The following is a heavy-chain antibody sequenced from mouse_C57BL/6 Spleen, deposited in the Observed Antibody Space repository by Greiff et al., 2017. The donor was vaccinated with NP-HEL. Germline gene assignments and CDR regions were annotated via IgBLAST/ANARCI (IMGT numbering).Heavy chain of an antibody. Sequence: EVHLVESGPGLVKPSQSLSLTCTVTGYSITSGYGWNWIRQFPGNKLEWMGYISYSGSTNYNPSLKSRISITRDTSKNQFFLQLNSVTTEDTATYYCARTARIKYWGQGTTLPVSS. CDR1: GYSITSGYG. D-gene: IGHD1-2*01. V-gene: IGHV3-2*02. CDR3: ARTARIKY. CDR2: ISYSGST. J-gene: IGHJ2*01.